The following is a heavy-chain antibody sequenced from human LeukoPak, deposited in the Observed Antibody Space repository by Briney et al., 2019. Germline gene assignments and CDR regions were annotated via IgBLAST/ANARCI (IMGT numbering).Heavy chain of an antibody. Sequence: GGSLRLSCAASGFTFSSYAMHWVRQAPGKGLEWVAVISCDGSNKYYADSVKGRFTISRDNSKNTLYLQMNSLRAEDTAVYYCASPGVPAADYYGMDVWGQGTTVTVSS. CDR3: ASPGVPAADYYGMDV. J-gene: IGHJ6*02. V-gene: IGHV3-30-3*01. D-gene: IGHD2-2*01. CDR1: GFTFSSYA. CDR2: ISCDGSNK.